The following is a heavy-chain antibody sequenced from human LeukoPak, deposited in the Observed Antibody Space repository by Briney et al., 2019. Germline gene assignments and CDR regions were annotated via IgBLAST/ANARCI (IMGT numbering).Heavy chain of an antibody. D-gene: IGHD3-22*01. CDR2: INPSGGST. J-gene: IGHJ4*02. CDR1: GYTFTSYY. CDR3: ARGSDEYYYDSSGYPPFDY. V-gene: IGHV1-46*01. Sequence: ASAKVSCKASGYTFTSYYMHWVRQAPGQGLEWMGIINPSGGSTSYAQKFQGRVTMTRDTSTSTVYMELSSLRSEDTAVYYCARGSDEYYYDSSGYPPFDYWGQGALVTVSS.